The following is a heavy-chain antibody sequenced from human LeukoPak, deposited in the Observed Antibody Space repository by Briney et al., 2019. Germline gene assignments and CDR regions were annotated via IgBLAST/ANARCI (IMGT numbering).Heavy chain of an antibody. CDR1: GFTFSSYW. Sequence: GGSLRLSCAASGFTFSSYWMSWVRQAPGKGLEWVANIKQDGSEKYYVDSVKGRFTISRDNTKNSLYLQMNSLRAEDTAVYYCARYSSPYYFDYWGQGTLVTVSS. V-gene: IGHV3-7*01. J-gene: IGHJ4*02. CDR3: ARYSSPYYFDY. CDR2: IKQDGSEK. D-gene: IGHD2-21*01.